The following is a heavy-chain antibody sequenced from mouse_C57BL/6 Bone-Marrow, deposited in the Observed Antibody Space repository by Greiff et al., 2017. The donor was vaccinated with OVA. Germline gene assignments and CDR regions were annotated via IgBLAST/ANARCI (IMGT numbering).Heavy chain of an antibody. D-gene: IGHD2-5*01. J-gene: IGHJ1*03. V-gene: IGHV1-9*01. CDR1: GYTFTGYW. CDR2: ILPGSGST. CDR3: ARNYSNYWYFDV. Sequence: VQLQQSGAELMKPGASVKLSCKATGYTFTGYWIEWVKQRPGHGLEWIGEILPGSGSTNYTEKFKGKATFTADTSSNTAYMQLSSLTTEDSAIYYCARNYSNYWYFDVWGTGTTVTVSS.